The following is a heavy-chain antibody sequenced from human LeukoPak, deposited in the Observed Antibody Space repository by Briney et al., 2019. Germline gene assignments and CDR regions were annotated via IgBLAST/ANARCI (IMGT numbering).Heavy chain of an antibody. V-gene: IGHV3-23*01. D-gene: IGHD3-22*01. CDR2: ISDSGGRT. CDR3: AKRGVVIRVILVGFHKEAYYFDS. Sequence: GGSLRLSCAVSGITVSNYGMSWVRQAPGEGLEWVAGISDSGGRTNYADSVKGRFTISRDNPKNTLYLQMNSLRAEDTAVYFCAKRGVVIRVILVGFHKEAYYFDSWGQGALVTVSS. J-gene: IGHJ4*02. CDR1: GITVSNYG.